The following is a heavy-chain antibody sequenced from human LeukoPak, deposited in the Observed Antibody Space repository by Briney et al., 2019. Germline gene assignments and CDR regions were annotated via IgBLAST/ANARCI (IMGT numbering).Heavy chain of an antibody. CDR3: ARDQWLGRLEGYGMDV. V-gene: IGHV3-21*04. Sequence: GGSLRLSCAASGFTFSSYTMNWVRQAPGKGLEWVSSISSSSSYIYYADSVKGRFTISRDNSKNTLYLQMNSLRAEDTAVYFCARDQWLGRLEGYGMDVWGQGTTVTVSS. CDR1: GFTFSSYT. CDR2: ISSSSSYI. J-gene: IGHJ6*02. D-gene: IGHD6-19*01.